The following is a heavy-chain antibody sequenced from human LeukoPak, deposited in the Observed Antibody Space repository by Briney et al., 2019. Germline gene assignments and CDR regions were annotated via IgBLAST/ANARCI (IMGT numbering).Heavy chain of an antibody. D-gene: IGHD3-10*01. CDR1: GYTFSSYG. Sequence: GASVKVSCKASGYTFSSYGITWVRQAPGQGLEWMGWISANYGHTNYAQKFQGRVTMTTDTSTNRAYMELRSLRSDDTALYYCARDLIGGSGSYYSEANDYWGQGTLVTVSS. V-gene: IGHV1-18*01. CDR2: ISANYGHT. CDR3: ARDLIGGSGSYYSEANDY. J-gene: IGHJ4*02.